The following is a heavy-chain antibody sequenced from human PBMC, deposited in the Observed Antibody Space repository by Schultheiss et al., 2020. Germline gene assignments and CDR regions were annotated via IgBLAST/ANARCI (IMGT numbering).Heavy chain of an antibody. D-gene: IGHD6-6*01. CDR1: GFTFSSYS. Sequence: GESLKISCAASGFTFSSYSMNWVRQAPGKGLEWVSAISGSGGSTYYADSVKGRFTISRENAKNTLYLQMNSLRAEDTAVYYCAKDLVAAQGWFDPWGQGTLVTVSS. V-gene: IGHV3-23*01. CDR2: ISGSGGST. J-gene: IGHJ5*02. CDR3: AKDLVAAQGWFDP.